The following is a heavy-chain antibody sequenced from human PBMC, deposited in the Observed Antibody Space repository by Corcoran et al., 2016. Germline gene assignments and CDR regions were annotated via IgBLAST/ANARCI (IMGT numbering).Heavy chain of an antibody. J-gene: IGHJ6*02. CDR1: GFTFSDSA. CDR2: IRSRPNSYTT. Sequence: EVQLVESGGDLVQPGGSLRLSCAASGFTFSDSAIHWVRQASGKGLEWVGHIRSRPNSYTTAYAASLGGRVTISRDDSKNTAYLQMNSLKTEDTAVYYCTRGIGGYGMDVWGQGTTVIVSS. CDR3: TRGIGGYGMDV. V-gene: IGHV3-73*02. D-gene: IGHD2-15*01.